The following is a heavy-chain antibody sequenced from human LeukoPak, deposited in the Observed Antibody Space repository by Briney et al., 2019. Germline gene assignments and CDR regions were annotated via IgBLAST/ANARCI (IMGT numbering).Heavy chain of an antibody. Sequence: SETLSLTCAVYGGSFSGYYWSWIRQPPGKGLEWIGEINHSGSTNYNPSLKSRVTISVDTSKNQFSLKLSSVTAADTAVYYCARATRSMRWRVQQINWFDPWGQGTLVTVSS. V-gene: IGHV4-34*01. CDR1: GGSFSGYY. CDR3: ARATRSMRWRVQQINWFDP. J-gene: IGHJ5*02. CDR2: INHSGST. D-gene: IGHD2-15*01.